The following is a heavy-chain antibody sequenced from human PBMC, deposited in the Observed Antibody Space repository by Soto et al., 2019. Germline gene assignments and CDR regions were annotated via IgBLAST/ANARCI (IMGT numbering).Heavy chain of an antibody. V-gene: IGHV4-4*02. CDR1: DASISISNW. J-gene: IGHJ6*02. CDR2: IFRSGST. CDR3: AGARNISNRFPVIDV. Sequence: SETLSLTCAVSDASISISNWWSWVRQPPGKGLEWIGEIFRSGSTNYNPSLKSRVTISVDKSKNQFSLKLTSVTAADTAVYFCAGARNISNRFPVIDVWGHGTTVTVSS.